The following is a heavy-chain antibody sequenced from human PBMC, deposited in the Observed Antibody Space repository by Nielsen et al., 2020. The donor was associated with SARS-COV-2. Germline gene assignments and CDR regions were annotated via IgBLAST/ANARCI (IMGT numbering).Heavy chain of an antibody. V-gene: IGHV4-59*08. CDR2: IHHSGAT. CDR3: ARPPDT. Sequence: LRLSCTLSGGSISNYYWSWIRQPPGKGLEWLGFIHHSGATTYNPSLESRVTMSVDTSKNQFSLKLRSVTAADTAVYYCARPPDTWGQGTMVTVSS. CDR1: GGSISNYY. J-gene: IGHJ3*01.